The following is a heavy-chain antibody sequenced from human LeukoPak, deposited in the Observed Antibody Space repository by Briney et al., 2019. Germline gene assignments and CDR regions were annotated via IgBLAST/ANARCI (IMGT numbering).Heavy chain of an antibody. CDR3: ARAWLPGTFFDY. V-gene: IGHV3-23*01. J-gene: IGHJ4*02. Sequence: LAGGSLRLSCAASGFTFSSYAMSWVRQAPGKGLEWVSAISGSGGSTYYADSVKGRFTISRDNSKNTLYLQMNSLRAEDTAVYYCARAWLPGTFFDYWGQGTLVTVSS. D-gene: IGHD3-22*01. CDR1: GFTFSSYA. CDR2: ISGSGGST.